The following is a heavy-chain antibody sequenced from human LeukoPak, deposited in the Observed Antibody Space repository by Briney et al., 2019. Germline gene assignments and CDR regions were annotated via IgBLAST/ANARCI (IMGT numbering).Heavy chain of an antibody. D-gene: IGHD4/OR15-4a*01. CDR1: GFTFSRYS. CDR3: ARRAGAYSHPYDY. Sequence: GGSLRLSCAAPGFTFSRYSMNWVRQAPGKGLEWVSYISSSSSTIYYADSVKGRFTISRDNAKNSLYLQMSSLRAEDTAVYYCARRAGAYSHPYDYWGQGTLVTVSS. CDR2: ISSSSSTI. J-gene: IGHJ4*02. V-gene: IGHV3-48*01.